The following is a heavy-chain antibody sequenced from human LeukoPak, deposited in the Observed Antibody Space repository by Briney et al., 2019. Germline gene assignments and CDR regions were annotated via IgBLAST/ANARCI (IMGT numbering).Heavy chain of an antibody. CDR1: GFTFSSYA. V-gene: IGHV3-23*01. D-gene: IGHD3-22*01. J-gene: IGHJ4*02. Sequence: GGSLRLSCAASGFTFSSYAMSWVRQAPGKGLEWVSAISGSGGSTYYADSVKGRFTISRDNSKNTLYLQMNSLRAEDTAVYCCAKAGDSITMIVVVIGYFDYWGQGTLVTVSS. CDR3: AKAGDSITMIVVVIGYFDY. CDR2: ISGSGGST.